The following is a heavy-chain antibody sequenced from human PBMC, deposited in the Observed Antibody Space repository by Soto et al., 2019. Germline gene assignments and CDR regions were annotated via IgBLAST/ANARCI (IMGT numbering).Heavy chain of an antibody. Sequence: SGPRLVNPTQTLTLTCTFSGFSLSTSGMCVSWIRQPPGKALEWLALIDWDDDEYYSTSLKTRLTISKDTSKNQVVLTMTNMDPVDTATYYCARINEYSSSWGWFDPWGQGTLVTVSS. J-gene: IGHJ5*02. CDR3: ARINEYSSSWGWFDP. CDR1: GFSLSTSGMC. D-gene: IGHD6-6*01. V-gene: IGHV2-70*01. CDR2: IDWDDDE.